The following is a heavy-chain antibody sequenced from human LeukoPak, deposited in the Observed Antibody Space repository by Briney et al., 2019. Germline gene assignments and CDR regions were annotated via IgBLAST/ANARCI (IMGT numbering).Heavy chain of an antibody. J-gene: IGHJ3*02. V-gene: IGHV1-8*03. CDR2: MNPKSGST. D-gene: IGHD1-1*01. Sequence: ASVKVSCKASGYTFTGYYMHWVRQATGQGLEWMGWMNPKSGSTGYAQKFQGRVTFTRDTSITTAYMELSSLRSEDTAVYYCARADYEGNNWNDDAFDIWGQGTMVTVSS. CDR3: ARADYEGNNWNDDAFDI. CDR1: GYTFTGYY.